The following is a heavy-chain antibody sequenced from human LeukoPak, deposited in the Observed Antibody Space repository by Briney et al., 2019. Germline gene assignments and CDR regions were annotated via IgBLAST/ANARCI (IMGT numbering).Heavy chain of an antibody. CDR2: INPSGGST. CDR1: GYTFTSYY. CDR3: ASARQILTAPQGGDYYYYYMDV. J-gene: IGHJ6*03. D-gene: IGHD3-9*01. V-gene: IGHV1-46*01. Sequence: GASVKVSCKASGYTFTSYYMHWVRQAPGQGLEWMGIINPSGGSTSYAQKFQGRVTMTRDMSTSTVYMELSSLRSEDTAVYYCASARQILTAPQGGDYYYYYMDVWGKGTTVTVSS.